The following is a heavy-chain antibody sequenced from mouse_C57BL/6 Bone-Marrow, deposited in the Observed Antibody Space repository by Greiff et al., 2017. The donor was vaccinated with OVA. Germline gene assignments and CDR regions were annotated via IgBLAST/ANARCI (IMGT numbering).Heavy chain of an antibody. J-gene: IGHJ4*01. CDR3: TTSSYYYGSSLYYAMDD. V-gene: IGHV14-4*01. Sequence: EVQLQESGAELVRPGASVKLSCTASGFNIKDDYMHWVKQRPEQGLEWIGWIDPENGDTEYASKFQGKATITADTSSNTAYLQLSSLTSEDTAVYYCTTSSYYYGSSLYYAMDDWGQGTSVTVSS. D-gene: IGHD1-1*01. CDR1: GFNIKDDY. CDR2: IDPENGDT.